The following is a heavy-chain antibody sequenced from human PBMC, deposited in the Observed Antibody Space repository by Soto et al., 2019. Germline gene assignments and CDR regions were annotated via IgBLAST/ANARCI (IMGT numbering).Heavy chain of an antibody. CDR1: GYSFSSFW. J-gene: IGHJ5*02. Sequence: EVQLVQSGAEVKKPGESLKISCKGSGYSFSSFWISWVCQMPGKGLEWMGRIDPSDSYTNYSPYFEGHVSISVDKSTGTAHLQWSSLTASDTAMYYCARHGGGYSGFGDYASQAFDLWGQGTLVTVSS. D-gene: IGHD5-12*01. CDR3: ARHGGGYSGFGDYASQAFDL. CDR2: IDPSDSYT. V-gene: IGHV5-10-1*01.